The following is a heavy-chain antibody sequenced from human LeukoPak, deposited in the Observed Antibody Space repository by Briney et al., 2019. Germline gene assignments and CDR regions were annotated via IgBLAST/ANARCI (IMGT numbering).Heavy chain of an antibody. D-gene: IGHD3-22*01. CDR1: GFTVSGNY. V-gene: IGHV3-21*01. CDR3: AREDSSGYYKGLDY. CDR2: ITISGTFI. J-gene: IGHJ4*01. Sequence: GGSLRLSCAASGFTVSGNYMNWVRQAPGKGLEWVSSITISGTFIYYADSVKGRFTISRDNAKNSLYLQMNSLRAEDTAVYYCAREDSSGYYKGLDYWGHGTLVTVSS.